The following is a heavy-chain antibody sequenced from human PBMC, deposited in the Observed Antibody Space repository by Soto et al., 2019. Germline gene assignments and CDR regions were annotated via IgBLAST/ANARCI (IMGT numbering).Heavy chain of an antibody. CDR2: INPNSGGT. D-gene: IGHD6-13*01. CDR3: ARGQVIAAADSYYYYYGMDV. Sequence: ASVKVSCKASGYTFTGYYMHWVRQAPGQGLEWMGWINPNSGGTNYAQKFQGRVTMARDTSISTAYMELSRLRSDDTAVYYCARGQVIAAADSYYYYYGMDVWGQGTTVTVSS. J-gene: IGHJ6*02. V-gene: IGHV1-2*02. CDR1: GYTFTGYY.